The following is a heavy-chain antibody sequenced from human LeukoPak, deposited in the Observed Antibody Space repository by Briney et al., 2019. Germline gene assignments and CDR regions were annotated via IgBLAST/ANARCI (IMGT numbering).Heavy chain of an antibody. V-gene: IGHV3-7*01. CDR2: INQDGSDK. Sequence: PGGSLRLSCAASGFSLSNYWMSWVRQAPGKGLEWVANINQDGSDKYYVDSVMGRFTISKDNAKNSVYLQMNSLRPEDTAIYYCAWYGVTHGLDVWGQGPRSPSP. CDR1: GFSLSNYW. D-gene: IGHD3-10*01. J-gene: IGHJ6*02. CDR3: AWYGVTHGLDV.